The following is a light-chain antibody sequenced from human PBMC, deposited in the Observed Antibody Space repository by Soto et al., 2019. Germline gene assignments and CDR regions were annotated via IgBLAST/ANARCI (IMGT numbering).Light chain of an antibody. CDR2: DAS. CDR3: QQYDSLPRT. J-gene: IGKJ1*01. V-gene: IGKV1-33*01. CDR1: QDTSNY. Sequence: DIQMTQSPSSLSASVGDRVTITCQASQDTSNYLNWYQQKPGKAPKLLIYDASNLETGVPSRFSGSGPGTDCNLTISSLQPEDIATYYCQQYDSLPRTFGQGTKVDIK.